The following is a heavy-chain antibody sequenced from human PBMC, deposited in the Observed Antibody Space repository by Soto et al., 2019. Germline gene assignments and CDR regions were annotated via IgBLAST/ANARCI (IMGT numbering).Heavy chain of an antibody. CDR1: GYTFTGYY. V-gene: IGHV1-2*04. CDR2: INPNSGGT. CDR3: ARDASGYYDYVFTGSPGRDYGMDV. D-gene: IGHD3-16*01. J-gene: IGHJ6*02. Sequence: ASVKVSCKASGYTFTGYYMHWVRQAPGQGLEWMGWINPNSGGTNYAQKFQGWVTMTRDTSISTAYMELSRLRSDDTAVYYCARDASGYYDYVFTGSPGRDYGMDVWGQGTTVTVSS.